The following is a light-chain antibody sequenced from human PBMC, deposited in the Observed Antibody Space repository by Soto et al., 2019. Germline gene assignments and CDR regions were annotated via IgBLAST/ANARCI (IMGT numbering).Light chain of an antibody. CDR3: QVRLSALWGT. J-gene: IGKJ1*01. CDR2: GAS. CDR1: QSMNTC. Sequence: DIQMTQSPYSLSASLGDRVTITCQASQSMNTCLNRDQQKPGKAPRLLIYGASNLQSGVPLRFSGSGGGTYFTHTISTMEPEASESYYGQVRLSALWGTCGQGTKVEI. V-gene: IGKV1-39*01.